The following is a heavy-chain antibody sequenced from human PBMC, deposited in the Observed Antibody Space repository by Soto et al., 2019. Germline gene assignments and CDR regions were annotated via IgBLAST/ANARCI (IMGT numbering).Heavy chain of an antibody. D-gene: IGHD6-19*01. CDR1: GYRFTTYQ. Sequence: ASVKVSCKASGYRFTTYQMHWVRQAPGQGLEWMGTINPSGGSTSYAQRFQGRVTMTRDTSTSTVDMQLSSLRSEDTALYYCARGDSNGWYFDYWGQGTLVTVSS. CDR3: ARGDSNGWYFDY. J-gene: IGHJ4*02. CDR2: INPSGGST. V-gene: IGHV1-46*01.